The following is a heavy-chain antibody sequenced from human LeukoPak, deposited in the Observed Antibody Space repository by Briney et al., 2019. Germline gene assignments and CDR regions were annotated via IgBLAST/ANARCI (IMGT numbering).Heavy chain of an antibody. CDR2: IDWDDDK. D-gene: IGHD3-16*01. J-gene: IGHJ6*02. Sequence: SGPALVKPTQTLTLACTFSGFSLSTSGMCVSWIRQPPGKALEWLARIDWDDDKYYSTSLKTRLTISKDTSKNQVVLTMTNMDPVDTATYYCARSWGRTHYYYGMDVWGQGTTVTVSS. V-gene: IGHV2-70*11. CDR3: ARSWGRTHYYYGMDV. CDR1: GFSLSTSGMC.